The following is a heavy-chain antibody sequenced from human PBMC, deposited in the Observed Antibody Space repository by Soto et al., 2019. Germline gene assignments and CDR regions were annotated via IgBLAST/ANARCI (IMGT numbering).Heavy chain of an antibody. Sequence: PGGSLRLSXAASGFTFSSYGMHWVRQAPGKGLEWVAVISYDGSNKYYADSVKGRFTISRDNSKNTLYLQMNSLRAEDTAVYYCARGYSYGHPFDYYYYGMDVWGQGTTVTVSS. CDR3: ARGYSYGHPFDYYYYGMDV. J-gene: IGHJ6*02. CDR2: ISYDGSNK. CDR1: GFTFSSYG. D-gene: IGHD5-18*01. V-gene: IGHV3-30*03.